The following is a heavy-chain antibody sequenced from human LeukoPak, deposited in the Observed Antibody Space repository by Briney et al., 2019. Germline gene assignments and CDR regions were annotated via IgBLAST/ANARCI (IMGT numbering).Heavy chain of an antibody. Sequence: SETLSLTCTVSGGSLSSDNYYWSWIRQHPGKGLEWIVYIYYTGSTYYNPSLKSRVIISVDTSKNQFSLKLSSVTAADTAVYYCASSEATTTPPPYGMDVWGQGTTVTVSS. D-gene: IGHD5-12*01. CDR3: ASSEATTTPPPYGMDV. V-gene: IGHV4-31*03. J-gene: IGHJ6*02. CDR2: IYYTGST. CDR1: GGSLSSDNYY.